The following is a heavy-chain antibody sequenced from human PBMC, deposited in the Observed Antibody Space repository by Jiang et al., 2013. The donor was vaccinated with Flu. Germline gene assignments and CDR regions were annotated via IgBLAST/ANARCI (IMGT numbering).Heavy chain of an antibody. CDR2: MYYSGST. CDR3: ATNGYSSPEVHYYGMDV. V-gene: IGHV4-59*01. J-gene: IGHJ6*04. CDR1: GGSIRSYY. D-gene: IGHD5-18*01. Sequence: LLKPSETLSLTCTVSGGSIRSYYWSWIRQPPGKGLEWIGNMYYSGSTNYNPSLKSRVTLSVDTSKNQFSLKLTSVTAADSAVYYCATNGYSSPEVHYYGMDVWGKGTTVTVSS.